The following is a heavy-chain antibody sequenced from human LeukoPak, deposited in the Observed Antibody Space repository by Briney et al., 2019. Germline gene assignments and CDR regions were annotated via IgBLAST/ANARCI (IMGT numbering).Heavy chain of an antibody. CDR3: ARDPCHGALDY. Sequence: PGGSLRLSCVASGFTFSSSWMSWVRPAPGKGLEWVANIKQDGTEEYYVDSVRGRFSISKDNAKNSLYLQMNSLRAEDTAVYYCARDPCHGALDYWGQGALVTVSS. CDR1: GFTFSSSW. V-gene: IGHV3-7*03. D-gene: IGHD2-2*01. CDR2: IKQDGTEE. J-gene: IGHJ4*02.